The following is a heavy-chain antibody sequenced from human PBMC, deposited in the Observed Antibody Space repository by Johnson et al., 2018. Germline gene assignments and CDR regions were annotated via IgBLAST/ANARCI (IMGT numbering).Heavy chain of an antibody. CDR2: IKQDGSAK. CDR1: GFSFSNYW. CDR3: AKTLDG. Sequence: VQLVQSGGGLVQPGGSLRLSCVASGFSFSNYWMHWVRQAPGKGLEWVANIKQDGSAKVYVDSVKGRFTISRDNTKNSLYLQMNSLRAEDTAVYYCAKTLDGWGQGTRVTVSP. J-gene: IGHJ3*01. V-gene: IGHV3-7*01.